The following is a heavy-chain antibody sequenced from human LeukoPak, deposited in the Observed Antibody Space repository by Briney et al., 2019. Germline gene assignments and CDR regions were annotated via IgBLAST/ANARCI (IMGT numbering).Heavy chain of an antibody. CDR1: GFTFSSYE. J-gene: IGHJ4*02. CDR3: ARAREDYGDYVDY. CDR2: ISSSGSTI. Sequence: GGSLRLSCAASGFTFSSYEMNWVRQAPGKGLEWVSYISSSGSTIYYADSVKGRFTISRDNPKNSLYLQMNSLRAEDTAVYYCARAREDYGDYVDYWGQGTLVTVSS. V-gene: IGHV3-48*03. D-gene: IGHD4-17*01.